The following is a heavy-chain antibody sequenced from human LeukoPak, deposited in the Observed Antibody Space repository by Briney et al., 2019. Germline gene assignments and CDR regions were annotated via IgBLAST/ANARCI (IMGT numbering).Heavy chain of an antibody. CDR3: AKDRTSTVTTGLDY. CDR1: GITFSNYV. CDR2: ISGGGRNT. D-gene: IGHD4-17*01. V-gene: IGHV3-23*01. J-gene: IGHJ4*02. Sequence: GGSLRLSCAASGITFSNYVMSWVRQAPGKGLEWVSAISGGGRNTYYAASVKGRFTISRDNSKNMLHLQMNSLRAEDTAVYYCAKDRTSTVTTGLDYWGQGTLVTVSS.